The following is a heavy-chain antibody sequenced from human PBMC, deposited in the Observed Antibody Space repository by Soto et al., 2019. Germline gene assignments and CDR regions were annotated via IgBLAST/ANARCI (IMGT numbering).Heavy chain of an antibody. J-gene: IGHJ5*02. CDR3: ARAGGCSGGSCLNWFDP. Sequence: QVQLVQSGAEVKKPGSSLKVSCKASGGTFSSYAISWVRQAPGQGLEWMGGIIPIFGTANYAQKFQGRVTITADESTSTAYMELSSLRSEDTAVYYCARAGGCSGGSCLNWFDPWGQGTLVTVSS. CDR2: IIPIFGTA. V-gene: IGHV1-69*12. D-gene: IGHD2-15*01. CDR1: GGTFSSYA.